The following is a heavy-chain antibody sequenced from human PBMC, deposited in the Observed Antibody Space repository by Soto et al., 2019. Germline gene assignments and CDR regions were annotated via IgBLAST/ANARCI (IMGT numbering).Heavy chain of an antibody. V-gene: IGHV3-30*03. D-gene: IGHD4-4*01. Sequence: GGSLRLSCAASGFTFSDYAMHWVRQAPGKGLEWLAIISYDGSNEYYADSVKGRFTISRDNSKNTLFLQMNSLRADDSAAYYCATLHDYSLDNYFYYGIDVWGQGTKVTVSS. CDR2: ISYDGSNE. J-gene: IGHJ6*02. CDR1: GFTFSDYA. CDR3: ATLHDYSLDNYFYYGIDV.